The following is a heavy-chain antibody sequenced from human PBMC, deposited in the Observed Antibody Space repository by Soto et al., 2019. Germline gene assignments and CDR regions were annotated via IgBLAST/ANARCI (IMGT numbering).Heavy chain of an antibody. J-gene: IGHJ5*02. CDR1: GFTFSSYA. CDR3: ARDFRPIVGATTSDWFDP. V-gene: IGHV3-30-3*01. Sequence: PGGSLRLSCAASGFTFSSYAMHWVRQAPGKGLEWVAVISYDGSNKYYADSVKGRFTISRDNSKNTLYLQMNSLRAEDTAVYYCARDFRPIVGATTSDWFDPWGQGTLVTVSS. D-gene: IGHD1-26*01. CDR2: ISYDGSNK.